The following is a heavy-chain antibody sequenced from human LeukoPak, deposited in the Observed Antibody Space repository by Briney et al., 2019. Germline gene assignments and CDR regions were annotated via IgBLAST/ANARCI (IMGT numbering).Heavy chain of an antibody. CDR2: ISGSGGST. CDR3: AKDRLRYYGSGSFFDY. J-gene: IGHJ4*02. Sequence: GGPLRLSCAASGFTFSSYAMSWVRQAPGKGLEWVSAISGSGGSTYYADSVKGRFTISRDNSKNTLYLQMNSLRAEDTAVYYCAKDRLRYYGSGSFFDYWGQGTLVTVSS. V-gene: IGHV3-23*01. CDR1: GFTFSSYA. D-gene: IGHD3-10*01.